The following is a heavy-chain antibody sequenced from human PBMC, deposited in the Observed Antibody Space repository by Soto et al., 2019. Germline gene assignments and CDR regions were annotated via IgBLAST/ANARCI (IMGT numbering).Heavy chain of an antibody. J-gene: IGHJ6*02. D-gene: IGHD2-2*01. V-gene: IGHV3-23*01. CDR1: GFTFSSYA. Sequence: GGSLRLSCAASGFTFSSYAMSWVRQAPGKGLEWVSAISGSGGSTYYADSVKGRFTISRDNSKNTLYLQMNSLRAEDTAVYYCAKEGQYQDYYNGMDVWGQATTVTVYS. CDR2: ISGSGGST. CDR3: AKEGQYQDYYNGMDV.